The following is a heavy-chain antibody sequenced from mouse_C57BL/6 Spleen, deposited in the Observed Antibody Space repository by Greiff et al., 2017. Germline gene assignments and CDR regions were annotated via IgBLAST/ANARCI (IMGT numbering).Heavy chain of an antibody. CDR2: ISSGGSYT. Sequence: EVKLLESGGDLVKPGGSLKLSCAASGFTFSSYGMSWVRQTPDKRLEWVATISSGGSYTYYPDSVKGRFTISRDNAKNTLYLQMSSLKSEDTAMYYCARHTSITTVVAHWYFDVWGTGTTVTVSS. D-gene: IGHD1-1*01. CDR3: ARHTSITTVVAHWYFDV. J-gene: IGHJ1*03. V-gene: IGHV5-6*01. CDR1: GFTFSSYG.